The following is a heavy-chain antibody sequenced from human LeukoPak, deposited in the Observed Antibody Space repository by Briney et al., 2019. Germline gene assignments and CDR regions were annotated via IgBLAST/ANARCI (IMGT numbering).Heavy chain of an antibody. CDR3: ARVDPGSGFDY. CDR1: GFTFSSYE. Sequence: GGSLRLSCAASGFTFSSYEMNWVRQAPGKGLEWVSYISSSGSTIYYADSVKGRFTISRDNAKNSLYLQMNSLRAEDTAVYYCARVDPGSGFDYWGQGTLVTVSS. D-gene: IGHD1-26*01. CDR2: ISSSGSTI. J-gene: IGHJ4*02. V-gene: IGHV3-48*03.